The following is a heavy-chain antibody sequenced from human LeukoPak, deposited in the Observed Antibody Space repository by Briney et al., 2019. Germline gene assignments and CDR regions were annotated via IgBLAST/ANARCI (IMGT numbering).Heavy chain of an antibody. CDR3: ARVDSSGWCCMDNCYYYGMDV. CDR1: GYTFTSYY. Sequence: RASVKVSCKASGYTFTSYYMHWVRQAPGQGLEWMGIINPSGGSTSYAQKFQGRVTMTRDTSTSTVYMELSSLRSEDTAVYYCARVDSSGWCCMDNCYYYGMDVWGQGTTDTVSS. D-gene: IGHD6-19*01. V-gene: IGHV1-46*01. CDR2: INPSGGST. J-gene: IGHJ6*02.